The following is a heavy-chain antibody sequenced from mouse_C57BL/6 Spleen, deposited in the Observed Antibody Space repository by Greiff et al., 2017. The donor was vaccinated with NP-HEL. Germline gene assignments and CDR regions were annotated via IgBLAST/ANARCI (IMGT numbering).Heavy chain of an antibody. D-gene: IGHD1-1*01. J-gene: IGHJ4*01. Sequence: VKLKQPGAELVRPGSSVKLSCKASGYTFTSYWMHWVKQRPIQGLEWIGNIDPSDSETHYNQKFKEKATLTVDKSNSKAYMQLSSLTSEDSAVYYCAIINTVVNYAMDYWGQGTSVTVSS. V-gene: IGHV1-52*01. CDR3: AIINTVVNYAMDY. CDR1: GYTFTSYW. CDR2: IDPSDSET.